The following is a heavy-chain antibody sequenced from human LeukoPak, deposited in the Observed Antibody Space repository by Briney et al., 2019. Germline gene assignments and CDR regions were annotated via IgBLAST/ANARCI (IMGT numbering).Heavy chain of an antibody. D-gene: IGHD3/OR15-3a*01. Sequence: SETLSLTCTVSGYSISSGYYWGWIRQPPGKGLGWIGSIYHSGSTYYNPSLKSRVTISVDTSKNQFSLKLSSVTAADTAVYYCARVDGEDWEDWFDPWGQGTLVTVSS. J-gene: IGHJ5*02. V-gene: IGHV4-38-2*02. CDR2: IYHSGST. CDR1: GYSISSGYY. CDR3: ARVDGEDWEDWFDP.